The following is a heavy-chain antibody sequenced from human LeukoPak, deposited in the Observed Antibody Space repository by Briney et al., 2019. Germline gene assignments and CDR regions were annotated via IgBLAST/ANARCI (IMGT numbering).Heavy chain of an antibody. CDR2: INTDGTGT. CDR1: GRTFSNLW. J-gene: IGHJ4*02. D-gene: IGHD6-13*01. Sequence: GGSLRLSCAASGRTFSNLWMHWVRQAPGKGLVWFSHINTDGTGTTYGDSAKGRFSVSRDNDKNTLFLQMNSLRVDATAVYSCARGTAETAGIDYWGQGTPVTVSS. V-gene: IGHV3-74*01. CDR3: ARGTAETAGIDY.